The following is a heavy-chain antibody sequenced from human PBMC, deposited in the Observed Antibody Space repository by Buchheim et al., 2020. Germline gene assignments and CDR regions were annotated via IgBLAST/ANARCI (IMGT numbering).Heavy chain of an antibody. CDR1: GFTFSSNY. J-gene: IGHJ4*02. CDR3: AKGRFLIGY. V-gene: IGHV3-66*02. Sequence: EVQLVESGGGLVQPGGSLRLSCAAPGFTFSSNYMSWVGQAPGKGLEWVSVIYSGGRTYYAASVKGGFPSSRDNSKNTLYFQMNSLRAEDTAVYYCAKGRFLIGYWGQGTL. D-gene: IGHD3-3*01. CDR2: IYSGGRT.